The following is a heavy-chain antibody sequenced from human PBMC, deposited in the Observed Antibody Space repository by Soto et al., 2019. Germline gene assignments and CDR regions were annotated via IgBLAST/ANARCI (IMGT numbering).Heavy chain of an antibody. J-gene: IGHJ6*02. V-gene: IGHV1-69*13. CDR2: IIPIFGTA. D-gene: IGHD2-2*01. CDR1: GGTFSSSA. CDR3: ARDSVCFDVIPAAITAMHV. Sequence: SVKVSCQACGGTFSSSAISWVRQAPGQGLKRMGGIIPIFGTANYAQKFQGRVTITADASTSTAYMELSSLRSEDTAVYYCARDSVCFDVIPAAITAMHVWGEATAVT.